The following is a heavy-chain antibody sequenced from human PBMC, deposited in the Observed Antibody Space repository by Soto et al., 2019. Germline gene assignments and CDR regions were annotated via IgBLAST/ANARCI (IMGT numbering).Heavy chain of an antibody. D-gene: IGHD2-2*01. CDR1: GFTFSSYS. Sequence: HPGGSLRLSCAASGFTFSSYSMNWVRQAPGKGLEWVSYISSSSSTIYYADSVKGRFTISRDNAKNSLYLQMNSLRAEDTAVYYCARGIGYCSSTSCPDYYYGMDVWGQGTTVTVSS. J-gene: IGHJ6*02. CDR3: ARGIGYCSSTSCPDYYYGMDV. CDR2: ISSSSSTI. V-gene: IGHV3-48*01.